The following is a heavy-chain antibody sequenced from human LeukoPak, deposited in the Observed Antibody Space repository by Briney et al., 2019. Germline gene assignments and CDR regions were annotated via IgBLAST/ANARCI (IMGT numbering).Heavy chain of an antibody. Sequence: SETLSLTCAVYGVSFSGYYWSWIRQPPGKGLEWIGEINHSGSTNYNPSLKSRVTISVDTSKNQFSLKLSSVTAADTAVYYCARVRVVVAATLNYYYYYGMDVWGQGTTVTVSS. D-gene: IGHD2-15*01. CDR2: INHSGST. CDR1: GVSFSGYY. J-gene: IGHJ6*02. CDR3: ARVRVVVAATLNYYYYYGMDV. V-gene: IGHV4-34*01.